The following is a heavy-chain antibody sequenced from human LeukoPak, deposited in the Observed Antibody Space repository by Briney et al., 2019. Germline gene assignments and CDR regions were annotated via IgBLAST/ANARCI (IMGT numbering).Heavy chain of an antibody. Sequence: GASVKVSCKASGYTFTSYAMNWVRQAPGQGLEWMGWINTNTGNPTYAQGFTGRFVFSLDTSVSTAYLQISSLKAEDTAVYYCAREAPGYCSSTSCRLYYYYMDVWGKGTTVTVSS. CDR3: AREAPGYCSSTSCRLYYYYMDV. CDR2: INTNTGNP. D-gene: IGHD2-2*01. V-gene: IGHV7-4-1*02. CDR1: GYTFTSYA. J-gene: IGHJ6*03.